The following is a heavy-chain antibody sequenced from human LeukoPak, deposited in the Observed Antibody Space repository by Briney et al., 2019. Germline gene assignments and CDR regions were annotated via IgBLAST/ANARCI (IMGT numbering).Heavy chain of an antibody. V-gene: IGHV4-34*01. D-gene: IGHD3-22*01. CDR3: ARGPYYYDSSGHGYYFDY. CDR1: GGSFSGYY. J-gene: IGHJ4*02. Sequence: SENLSLTCAVYGGSFSGYYWSWIRQPPGKGLEWIGEINHSGSTNYNPSLKSRVTISVDTSKNQFSLKLSSVTAADTAVYYCARGPYYYDSSGHGYYFDYWGQGTLVTVSS. CDR2: INHSGST.